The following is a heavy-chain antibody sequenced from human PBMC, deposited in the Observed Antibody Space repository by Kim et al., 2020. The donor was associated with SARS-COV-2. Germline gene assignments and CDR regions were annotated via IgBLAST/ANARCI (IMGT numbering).Heavy chain of an antibody. CDR3: ARGPNYSPFDY. J-gene: IGHJ4*02. Sequence: SADSGRGRLTISSDNDKNSLFLQMNSLRAEDTAVYYCARGPNYSPFDYWGQGTLVTVSS. D-gene: IGHD4-4*01. V-gene: IGHV3-48*03.